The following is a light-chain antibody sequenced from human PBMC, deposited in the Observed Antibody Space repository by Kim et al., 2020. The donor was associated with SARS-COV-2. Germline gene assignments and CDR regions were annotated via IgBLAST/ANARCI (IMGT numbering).Light chain of an antibody. CDR2: DAS. CDR1: QSVSNY. Sequence: PGERATLYGRASQSVSNYLPWYQQRPGQPPRLLIYDASNRATGIPARFSGSGSGADFTLTISSLEPEDVAVYYCQQRTSSPPMYTFGQGTKLEI. V-gene: IGKV3-11*01. J-gene: IGKJ2*01. CDR3: QQRTSSPPMYT.